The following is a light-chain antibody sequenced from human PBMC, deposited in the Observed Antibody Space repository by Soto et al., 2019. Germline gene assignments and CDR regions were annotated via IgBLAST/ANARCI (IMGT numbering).Light chain of an antibody. CDR1: QSVISC. CDR2: DAS. CDR3: QQRSNWPIT. J-gene: IGKJ5*01. Sequence: IVLTQSPATLSLSPWERATLSCRASQSVISCLAWYQQKPGQAPRLLIYDASNRATGIPARFSGSGSGTDFTLTISSPEPEDFAVYYCQQRSNWPITFGQGTRLEIK. V-gene: IGKV3-11*01.